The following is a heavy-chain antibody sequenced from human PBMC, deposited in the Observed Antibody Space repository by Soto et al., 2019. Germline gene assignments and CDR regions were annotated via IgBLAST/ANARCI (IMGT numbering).Heavy chain of an antibody. D-gene: IGHD6-13*01. CDR3: ARQQLAQYYFDY. Sequence: ASVKVSCKASGYTFTSYAMHWVRQAPGQRLEWMGWINAGNGNTKYSQKFQGRVTITRDTSASTAGMELSSLRSEDTAVYYCARQQLAQYYFDYWGQGTLVTVSS. V-gene: IGHV1-3*01. J-gene: IGHJ4*02. CDR2: INAGNGNT. CDR1: GYTFTSYA.